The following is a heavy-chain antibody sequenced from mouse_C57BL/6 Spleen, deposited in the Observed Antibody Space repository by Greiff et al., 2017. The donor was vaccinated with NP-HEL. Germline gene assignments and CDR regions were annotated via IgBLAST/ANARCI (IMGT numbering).Heavy chain of an antibody. CDR1: GYTFTSYW. CDR3: ARWGPDSSGYVHPY. V-gene: IGHV1-69*01. CDR2: IDPSDSYT. Sequence: VQLQQPGAELVMPGASVKLSCKASGYTFTSYWMHWVKQRPGQGLEWIGEIDPSDSYTNYNQKFKGKSTLTVDKSSSTAYMQLSSLTPEDSAVYYCARWGPDSSGYVHPYWGQGTLVTVSA. D-gene: IGHD3-2*02. J-gene: IGHJ3*01.